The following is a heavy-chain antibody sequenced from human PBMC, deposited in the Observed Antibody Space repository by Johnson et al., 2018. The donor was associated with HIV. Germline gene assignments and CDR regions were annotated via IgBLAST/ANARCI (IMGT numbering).Heavy chain of an antibody. CDR1: GFTFSSYW. J-gene: IGHJ3*02. V-gene: IGHV3-74*01. Sequence: VQLVESGGGLVQPGGSLRLSCAASGFTFSSYWMHWVRQAPGKGLVWVSRINSDGSGTSHADSVKGRFTISRDNARNTLYLQMNSLRAEDTAVYYCAKGRIVGALQSAFDIWGQGTMVTVSS. D-gene: IGHD1-26*01. CDR2: INSDGSGT. CDR3: AKGRIVGALQSAFDI.